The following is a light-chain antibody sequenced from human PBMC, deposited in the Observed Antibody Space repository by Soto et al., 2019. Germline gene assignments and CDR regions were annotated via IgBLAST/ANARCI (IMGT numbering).Light chain of an antibody. J-gene: IGLJ2*01. CDR3: SSYAGSKTL. Sequence: SALTQPPSASGSPGQSVTISCTGTSSDVGGYNYVSWYQQHPGKAPKLMIYEVSKRPSGVPDRFSGSKSGNTASLTVSGLXXXDEADYYCSSYAGSKTLFGGGTKLTVL. CDR2: EVS. CDR1: SSDVGGYNY. V-gene: IGLV2-8*01.